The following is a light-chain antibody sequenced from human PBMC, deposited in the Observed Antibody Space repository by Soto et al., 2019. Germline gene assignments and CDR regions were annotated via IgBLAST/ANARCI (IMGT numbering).Light chain of an antibody. Sequence: EIVLTQSPATLSLSPGERATLSCRVRQSVSSYLALYQQKSGQAHRLLIYDASNKATAIPARFSGSGSGTDFALSISSLEPEDFAVYYCQQRSNWPPYTFGQGTKLEIK. CDR3: QQRSNWPPYT. CDR2: DAS. CDR1: QSVSSY. V-gene: IGKV3-11*01. J-gene: IGKJ2*01.